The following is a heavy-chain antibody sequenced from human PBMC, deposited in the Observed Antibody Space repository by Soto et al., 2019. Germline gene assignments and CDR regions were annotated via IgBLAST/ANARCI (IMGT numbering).Heavy chain of an antibody. CDR2: IIPILGIA. CDR1: GGTFSSYT. Sequence: QVQLVQSGAEVKKPGSSVKVSCKASGGTFSSYTISWVRQAPGQGLEWMGRIIPILGIANYAQKFQGRVTITADKSTSTAYMELGSLRSEDTAVYYCARDLDCSGGSCYSGWFDPWGQGTLVTVSS. CDR3: ARDLDCSGGSCYSGWFDP. J-gene: IGHJ5*02. V-gene: IGHV1-69*08. D-gene: IGHD2-15*01.